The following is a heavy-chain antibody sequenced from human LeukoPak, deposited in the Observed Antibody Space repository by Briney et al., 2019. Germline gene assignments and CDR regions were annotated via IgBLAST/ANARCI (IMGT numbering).Heavy chain of an antibody. CDR3: ARGGTSGDSSYHFKY. Sequence: PSETLSLTCTVSGGSINRYYGSWIRQLPGKGLGWIAYIYSSGSADYNPSLKSRVTISVDPSKNQFSLRLHSVTAADTAVYYCARGGTSGDSSYHFKYWGQGTLVTVSA. V-gene: IGHV4-59*01. D-gene: IGHD2-8*01. J-gene: IGHJ4*02. CDR1: GGSINRYY. CDR2: IYSSGSA.